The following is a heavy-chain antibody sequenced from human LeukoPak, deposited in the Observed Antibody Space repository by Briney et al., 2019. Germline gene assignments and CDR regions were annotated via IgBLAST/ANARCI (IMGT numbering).Heavy chain of an antibody. V-gene: IGHV4-34*01. CDR2: FYHSGST. CDR1: GGSFSGYY. D-gene: IGHD3-22*01. J-gene: IGHJ2*01. Sequence: SETLSLTCAVYGGSFSGYYWSWIRQPPGKGLEVIGEFYHSGSTNYNPSLKSRVTISVDTSKNQFSLKLSSVTAADTAVYYCARGRYDSSGYYTRYWYFDLWGRGTLVTVSS. CDR3: ARGRYDSSGYYTRYWYFDL.